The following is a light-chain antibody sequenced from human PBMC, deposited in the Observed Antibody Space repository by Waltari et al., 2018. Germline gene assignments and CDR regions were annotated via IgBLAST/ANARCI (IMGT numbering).Light chain of an antibody. CDR3: QHYVRLPAT. Sequence: SCRASQGVRRSLAWYQQKPGQAPKLLIYGASTRATGIPDRFTGSGSGTDFSLTISSLEPEDFAIYFCQHYVRLPATFGQGTKVEIK. V-gene: IGKV3-20*01. J-gene: IGKJ1*01. CDR1: QGVRRS. CDR2: GAS.